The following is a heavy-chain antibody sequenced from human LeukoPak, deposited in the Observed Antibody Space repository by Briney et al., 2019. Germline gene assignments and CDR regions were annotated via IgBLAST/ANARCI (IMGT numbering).Heavy chain of an antibody. J-gene: IGHJ4*02. V-gene: IGHV4-34*01. CDR1: GGSFSGYY. D-gene: IGHD1-26*01. Sequence: SETLSLTCAVYGGSFSGYYWSWIRQPPGKGLEWIGEINHSGSTKYNPSLKSRVTISVDTSKNQFSLKLSSVTAADTAVYYCARHAFRGSYSRNTPFDYWGQGTLVTVSS. CDR3: ARHAFRGSYSRNTPFDY. CDR2: INHSGST.